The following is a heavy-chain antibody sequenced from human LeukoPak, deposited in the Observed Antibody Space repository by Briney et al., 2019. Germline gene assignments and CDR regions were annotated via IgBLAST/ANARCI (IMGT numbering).Heavy chain of an antibody. J-gene: IGHJ6*03. D-gene: IGHD1-1*01. Sequence: SETLSLTSTVSGDSISDNYWSWIRQPAGKGLECVGRIYPNGNANYNPSLQSRVTMSLDTSKSQLSPKLSSVTAADTAIYYCARIRYTDYYFYMDVWGKGTTVTVSS. V-gene: IGHV4-4*07. CDR3: ARIRYTDYYFYMDV. CDR2: IYPNGNA. CDR1: GDSISDNY.